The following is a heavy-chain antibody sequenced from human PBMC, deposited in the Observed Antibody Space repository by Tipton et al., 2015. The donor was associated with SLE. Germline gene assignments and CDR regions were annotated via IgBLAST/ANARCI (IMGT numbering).Heavy chain of an antibody. V-gene: IGHV4-4*08. CDR3: ASSYYDFWSGPDY. J-gene: IGHJ4*02. Sequence: TLSLTCTVSGGSISSYYWSWIRQPPGKGLEWIGYIYTSGSTYYNPSLKSRVTISVDTSKNQFSLKLSSVTAADTAVYYCASSYYDFWSGPDYWGQGTLVTVSS. D-gene: IGHD3-3*01. CDR1: GGSISSYY. CDR2: IYTSGST.